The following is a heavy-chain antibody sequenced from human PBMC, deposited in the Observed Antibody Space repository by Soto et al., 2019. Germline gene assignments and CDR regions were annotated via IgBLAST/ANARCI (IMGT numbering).Heavy chain of an antibody. V-gene: IGHV2-26*01. CDR2: IFSNDEK. CDR3: ARMSPLYDFWSGFYYFDY. D-gene: IGHD3-3*01. Sequence: QVTLKESGPVLVKPTETLTLTCTVSGFSLSNARMGVSWIRQPPGKALEWLAHIFSNDEKSYSTSLKSRLTLSKDTSKSQVVLTMTNMDPVDTATYYCARMSPLYDFWSGFYYFDYWGQGTLVTVSS. J-gene: IGHJ4*02. CDR1: GFSLSNARMG.